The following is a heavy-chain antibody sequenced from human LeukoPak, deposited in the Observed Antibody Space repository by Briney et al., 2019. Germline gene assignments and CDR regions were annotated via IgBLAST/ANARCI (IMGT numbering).Heavy chain of an antibody. CDR3: AREGIAAAVDY. CDR1: GGNFSSYA. J-gene: IGHJ4*02. D-gene: IGHD6-13*01. Sequence: RASVKVSCKASGGNFSSYAIRWVRQAPGQGLEWMGRIIPILGIANYAQKFQGRVTITADKSTSTAYMELSSLRSEDTAVYYCAREGIAAAVDYWGQGTLVTVSS. V-gene: IGHV1-69*04. CDR2: IIPILGIA.